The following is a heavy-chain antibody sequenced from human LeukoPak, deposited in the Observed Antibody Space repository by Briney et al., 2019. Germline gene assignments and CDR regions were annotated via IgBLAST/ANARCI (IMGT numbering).Heavy chain of an antibody. CDR1: GGTFSSYA. CDR2: IIPILGIA. Sequence: GASVKVSCKASGGTFSSYAISWVRQAPGQGLEWMGKIIPILGIANYAQKFQGRVTITADKSTSTAYMELRSLRSDDTAVYYCARAGITGTDLDYWGQGTLVTVSS. V-gene: IGHV1-69*04. CDR3: ARAGITGTDLDY. J-gene: IGHJ4*02. D-gene: IGHD1-7*01.